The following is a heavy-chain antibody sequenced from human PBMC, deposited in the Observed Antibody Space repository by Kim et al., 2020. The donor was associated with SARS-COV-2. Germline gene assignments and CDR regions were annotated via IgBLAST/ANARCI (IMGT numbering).Heavy chain of an antibody. Sequence: GGSLRLSCEVSEVPFNTYSMNWVRQAPGRGLEWVSYISANGRATYYADSVRGRFTISREDAKDSLFLHMTDLRVEDTAVYYCVTGSTTVGTIPLHFWGQGTLVSVSS. CDR3: VTGSTTVGTIPLHF. J-gene: IGHJ4*02. D-gene: IGHD4-17*01. V-gene: IGHV3-48*04. CDR1: EVPFNTYS. CDR2: ISANGRAT.